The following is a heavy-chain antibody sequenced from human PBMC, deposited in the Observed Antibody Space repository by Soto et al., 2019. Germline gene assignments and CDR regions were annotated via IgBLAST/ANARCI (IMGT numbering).Heavy chain of an antibody. D-gene: IGHD6-13*01. CDR2: IKSKTDGGTT. CDR1: GFTFSNAW. Sequence: PGGSLRLSCAASGFTFSNAWMNWVRQAPGQGLEWVGRIKSKTDGGTTDYAAPVKGRFTISRDDSKNTLYLQMNSLKTEDTAVYYCTSTEGIAAWGMGARTYYYYYGMDVWGQGTTVTVSS. J-gene: IGHJ6*02. CDR3: TSTEGIAAWGMGARTYYYYYGMDV. V-gene: IGHV3-15*07.